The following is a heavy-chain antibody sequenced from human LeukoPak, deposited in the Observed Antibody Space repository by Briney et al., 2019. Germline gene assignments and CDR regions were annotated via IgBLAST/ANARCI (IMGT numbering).Heavy chain of an antibody. CDR3: AREFRGGSGRGPYYYYYYYMDV. J-gene: IGHJ6*03. Sequence: SETLSLTCTVSGGSISGYYWTWIRQPPGKGLEWIGYVYYSGSTSTSYNPSLKSRVTISVDTSKNQFSLKLSSVTAADTAVYYCAREFRGGSGRGPYYYYYYYMDVWGKGTTVTVSS. CDR2: VYYSGSTS. CDR1: GGSISGYY. V-gene: IGHV4-59*12. D-gene: IGHD3-10*01.